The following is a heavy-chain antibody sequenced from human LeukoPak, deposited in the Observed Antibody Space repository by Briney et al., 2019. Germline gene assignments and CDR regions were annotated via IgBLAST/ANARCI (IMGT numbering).Heavy chain of an antibody. Sequence: GGSLRLSCAASGFTFSDYYMSWIRQAPGKGLEWVGRTRNKANSYTTEYAASVKGRFTISRDDSKNSPYLQMNSLKTEDTAVYYCASTFPSTYYDFWSGSHTWGQGTLVTVSS. J-gene: IGHJ5*02. D-gene: IGHD3-3*01. CDR2: TRNKANSYTT. V-gene: IGHV3-72*01. CDR3: ASTFPSTYYDFWSGSHT. CDR1: GFTFSDYY.